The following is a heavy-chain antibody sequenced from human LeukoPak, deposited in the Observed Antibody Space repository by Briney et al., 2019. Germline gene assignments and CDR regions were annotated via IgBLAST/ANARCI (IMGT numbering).Heavy chain of an antibody. V-gene: IGHV1-69*04. CDR2: IIPILGIA. Sequence: GASVKVSCKASGGTFSSYAISWVRQAPGQGLEWMGRIIPILGIANYAQKFQGRVTITADRSTSTAYVELSSLRSEDTAVYYCARDYEGATTRDYFDPWGQGTLITVSS. CDR3: ARDYEGATTRDYFDP. J-gene: IGHJ5*02. CDR1: GGTFSSYA. D-gene: IGHD1-26*01.